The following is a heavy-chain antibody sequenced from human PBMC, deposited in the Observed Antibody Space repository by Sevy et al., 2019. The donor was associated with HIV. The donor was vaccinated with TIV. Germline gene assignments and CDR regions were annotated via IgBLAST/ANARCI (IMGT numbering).Heavy chain of an antibody. CDR1: GFTFSSYA. Sequence: GGSLRLSCAASGFTFSSYAMSWVRQAPGKGLEWVSAISGSGGSTYYADSVKGRFTISRDNSKNTLYLQMNSLRAEDTAVYYGAKDSGSGYSSGWYVPAFDIWGQGTMVTVSS. V-gene: IGHV3-23*01. CDR3: AKDSGSGYSSGWYVPAFDI. J-gene: IGHJ3*02. D-gene: IGHD6-19*01. CDR2: ISGSGGST.